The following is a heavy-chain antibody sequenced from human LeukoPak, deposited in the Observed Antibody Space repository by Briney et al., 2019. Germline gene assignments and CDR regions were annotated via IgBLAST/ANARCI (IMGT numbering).Heavy chain of an antibody. V-gene: IGHV1-69*01. CDR3: ASAHITDILTGYYTKGGGFFDY. J-gene: IGHJ4*02. CDR1: GGTFSSYA. Sequence: GSSVKVSCKASGGTFSSYAISWVRQAPGQGLEWMGGIIPIFGTANYAQKFQGRVTITADESTSTAYMELSSRRSEDTAVYYCASAHITDILTGYYTKGGGFFDYWGQGTLVTVSS. D-gene: IGHD3-9*01. CDR2: IIPIFGTA.